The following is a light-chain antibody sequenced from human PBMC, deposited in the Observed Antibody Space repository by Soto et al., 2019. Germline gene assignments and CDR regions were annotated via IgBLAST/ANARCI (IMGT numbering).Light chain of an antibody. CDR3: SSYTSRTTRV. V-gene: IGLV2-14*01. CDR1: SSDVGGYNH. J-gene: IGLJ1*01. CDR2: EVS. Sequence: QSALTQPASVSGSPGQSITISCTGTSSDVGGYNHVSWYQQHPGKAPKLMIFEVSNRPSGVSNRFSGAKSGNTASLTISGLQAEDEADYYCSSYTSRTTRVFGTGTKLTVL.